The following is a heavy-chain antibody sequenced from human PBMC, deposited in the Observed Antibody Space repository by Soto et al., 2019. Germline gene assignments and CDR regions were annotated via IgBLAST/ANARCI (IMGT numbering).Heavy chain of an antibody. D-gene: IGHD6-13*01. CDR1: GFTFSSYA. Sequence: EVQLLESGGGLVQPGGSLRLSCAASGFTFSSYAMSWVRQAPGKGLEWVSAISGSGGSTYYADSVKGRFTISRDNSKNTLYLQMNSLRAEDTAVYYCAKSLLRAAAGIPPYGMDVWGQGTTVTVSS. J-gene: IGHJ6*02. CDR2: ISGSGGST. CDR3: AKSLLRAAAGIPPYGMDV. V-gene: IGHV3-23*01.